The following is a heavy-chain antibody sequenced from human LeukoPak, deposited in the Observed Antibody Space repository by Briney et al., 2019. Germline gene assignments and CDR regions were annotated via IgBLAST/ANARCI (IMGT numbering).Heavy chain of an antibody. CDR3: ARSEAAERYYYYMDV. J-gene: IGHJ6*03. CDR2: ISSSGSTI. Sequence: GGSLRLSCAASGFTFSSYSMNWVRQAPGKGLEWVSYISSSGSTIYYADSVKGRFTISRDNAKNSLYLQMNSLRAEDTAVYYCARSEAAERYYYYMDVWGKGTTVAISS. V-gene: IGHV3-48*04. CDR1: GFTFSSYS. D-gene: IGHD6-13*01.